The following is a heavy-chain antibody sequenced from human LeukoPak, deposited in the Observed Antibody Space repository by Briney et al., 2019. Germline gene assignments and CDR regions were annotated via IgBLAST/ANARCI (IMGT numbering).Heavy chain of an antibody. CDR1: GFTFNSNY. CDR2: IYTGGST. Sequence: GVSLRLSCAASGFTFNSNYMSWVRQAPGKGLEWVSLIYTGGSTYYADSVRGRFTISRDNSKNTLYLQMNSPRPQHTAIYYCARGFGKAAADVLGGYPLDVWGQGTTVTVSS. J-gene: IGHJ6*02. CDR3: ARGFGKAAADVLGGYPLDV. V-gene: IGHV3-53*05. D-gene: IGHD6-13*01.